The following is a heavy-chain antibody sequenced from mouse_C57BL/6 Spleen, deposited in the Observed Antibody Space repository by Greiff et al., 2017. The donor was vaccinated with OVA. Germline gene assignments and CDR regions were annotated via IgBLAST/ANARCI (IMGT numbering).Heavy chain of an antibody. J-gene: IGHJ4*01. CDR3: AREKLLHYAMDY. Sequence: EVQRVESGPGLVKPSQSLSLTCSVTGYSITSGYYWNWIRQFPGNKLEWMGYISYDGSNNYKPSLKNLISITRDTSKNQFFLKLNSVTTEDTATYYCAREKLLHYAMDYWGQGTSVTVSS. CDR2: ISYDGSN. V-gene: IGHV3-6*01. CDR1: GYSITSGYY. D-gene: IGHD2-12*01.